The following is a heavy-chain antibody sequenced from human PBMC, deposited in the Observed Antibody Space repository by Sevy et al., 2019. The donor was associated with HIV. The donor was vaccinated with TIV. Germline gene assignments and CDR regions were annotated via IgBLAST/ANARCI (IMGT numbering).Heavy chain of an antibody. CDR3: AKDLAGPGRRYFDY. J-gene: IGHJ4*02. Sequence: WRSLRLSCTASGFTFSNFGMHWVRQVPGKGLEWVTFIRYDGSDKYYAASVKGRFTISRDDSKNTLYLQMNSLRAEDTAIYYCAKDLAGPGRRYFDYWGQGTLVTVSS. CDR1: GFTFSNFG. D-gene: IGHD6-13*01. CDR2: IRYDGSDK. V-gene: IGHV3-30*02.